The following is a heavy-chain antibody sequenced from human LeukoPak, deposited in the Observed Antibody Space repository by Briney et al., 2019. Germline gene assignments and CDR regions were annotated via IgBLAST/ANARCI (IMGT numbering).Heavy chain of an antibody. CDR2: IYPGDSDT. CDR3: ATNTMFRGIHAFDI. CDR1: GYSFTSYW. Sequence: GESLKISCKGSGYSFTSYWIGWVGQMPGKGLEWTGIIYPGDSDTRYSPSFQGQVTISADKSISTAYLQWSSLKASDSAMYYCATNTMFRGIHAFDIWGQGTMVTVSS. J-gene: IGHJ3*02. V-gene: IGHV5-51*01. D-gene: IGHD3-10*01.